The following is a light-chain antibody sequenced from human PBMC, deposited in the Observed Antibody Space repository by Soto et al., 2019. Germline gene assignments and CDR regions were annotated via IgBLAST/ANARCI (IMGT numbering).Light chain of an antibody. CDR2: DVT. J-gene: IGLJ2*01. CDR3: CSYAGSNTWVV. Sequence: QSALTQPRSVSGSPGQSVTISCTGTSSDVGGYNYVSWYQQHPGKAPKLMIYDVTMRPSAAPDRFSGSKSDNMASLTISRLQAEDVADYYCCSYAGSNTWVVFGGGTKLTVL. CDR1: SSDVGGYNY. V-gene: IGLV2-11*01.